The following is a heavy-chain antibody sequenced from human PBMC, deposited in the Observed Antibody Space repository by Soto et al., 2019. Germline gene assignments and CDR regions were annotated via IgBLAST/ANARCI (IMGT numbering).Heavy chain of an antibody. V-gene: IGHV4-31*03. Sequence: SETLSLTCTVSGGSISSGGYYWSWIRQHPGKGLEWIGYIYYSGSTYYNPSLKSRVTISVDTSKNQFSLKLSSVTAADTAVYYCARDRRESGYSGYGNFDYWGQGTLVTVYS. CDR2: IYYSGST. D-gene: IGHD5-12*01. CDR3: ARDRRESGYSGYGNFDY. J-gene: IGHJ4*02. CDR1: GGSISSGGYY.